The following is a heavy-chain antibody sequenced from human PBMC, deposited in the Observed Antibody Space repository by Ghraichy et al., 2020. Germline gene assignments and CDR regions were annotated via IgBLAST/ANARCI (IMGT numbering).Heavy chain of an antibody. D-gene: IGHD2-2*01. CDR3: ARETQQTEGGKYQLPRWINNWFDP. J-gene: IGHJ5*02. Sequence: SETLSLTCTVSGGSVSSGSYYWSWIRQPPGKGLEWIGYIYYSGSTNYNPSLKSRVTISVDTSKNQFSLKLSSVTAADTAVYYCARETQQTEGGKYQLPRWINNWFDPWGQGTLVTVSS. CDR2: IYYSGST. V-gene: IGHV4-61*01. CDR1: GGSVSSGSYY.